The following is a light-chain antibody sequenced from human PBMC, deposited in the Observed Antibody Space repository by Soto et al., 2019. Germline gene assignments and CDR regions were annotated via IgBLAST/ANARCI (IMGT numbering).Light chain of an antibody. V-gene: IGKV1-5*01. CDR1: QSISSW. J-gene: IGKJ1*01. Sequence: DIQMTQSPSTLSASVGDRVTITCRANQSISSWLAWFQQKPGKAPKLLIYDASSLESGVSSRFSGSGSGTEFTLTISSLQPDDVATYYCQQHNSSPWTFGQGTTVEIK. CDR2: DAS. CDR3: QQHNSSPWT.